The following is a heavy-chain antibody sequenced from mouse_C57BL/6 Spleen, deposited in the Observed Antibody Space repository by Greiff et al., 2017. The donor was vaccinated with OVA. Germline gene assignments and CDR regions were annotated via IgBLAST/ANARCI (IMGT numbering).Heavy chain of an antibody. Sequence: EVKLQESGPGLVKPSQSLSLTCSVTGYSITSGYYWNWIRQFPGNKLEWMGYISYDGSNNYNPSLKNRISITRDTSKNQFFLKLNSVTTEDTATYYCAMEGYDEGAWFAYWGQGTLVTVSA. D-gene: IGHD2-2*01. CDR2: ISYDGSN. V-gene: IGHV3-6*01. CDR3: AMEGYDEGAWFAY. CDR1: GYSITSGYY. J-gene: IGHJ3*01.